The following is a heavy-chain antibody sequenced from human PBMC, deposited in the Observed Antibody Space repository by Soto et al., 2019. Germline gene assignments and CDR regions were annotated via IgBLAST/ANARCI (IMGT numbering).Heavy chain of an antibody. CDR1: GYSFTSYW. CDR2: IYPGDSDT. Sequence: GESLKISCKGSGYSFTSYWIGWVRQMPGKGLEWMGIIYPGDSDTRYSPSFQVQVTISADKSISTAYLQWSSLKASDTAMYYCARHVLELTSRQDYYYMDVWGKGTTVTVSS. CDR3: ARHVLELTSRQDYYYMDV. V-gene: IGHV5-51*01. J-gene: IGHJ6*03. D-gene: IGHD1-7*01.